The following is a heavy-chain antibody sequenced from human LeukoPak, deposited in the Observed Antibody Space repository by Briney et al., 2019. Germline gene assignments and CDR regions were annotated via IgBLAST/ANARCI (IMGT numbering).Heavy chain of an antibody. D-gene: IGHD2/OR15-2a*01. J-gene: IGHJ4*02. CDR2: VYHSGST. CDR1: GYSISSGYY. Sequence: SETLSLTCIVSGYSISSGYYCGWIRQPPGKGLEWIGSVYHSGSTYYNPSLKSRVTISMDKSKNQFSLKLTAVTAADTAVYYCGSQKAWSLTEYHFDYWGQGTLVTVSS. V-gene: IGHV4-38-2*02. CDR3: GSQKAWSLTEYHFDY.